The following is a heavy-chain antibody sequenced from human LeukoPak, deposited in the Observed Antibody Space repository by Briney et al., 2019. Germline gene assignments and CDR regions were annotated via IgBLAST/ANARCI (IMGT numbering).Heavy chain of an antibody. J-gene: IGHJ3*02. CDR3: ARRGYDSSGSPSAFDI. CDR1: GYTFTSYY. CDR2: INPSGGST. Sequence: ASVKVSCKASGYTFTSYYMHWVRQAPGQGLEWMGIINPSGGSTSYAQKFQGRVTMSRDTSTSTVYMELSSLRSEDTAVYYCARRGYDSSGSPSAFDIWGQGTMVTVSS. V-gene: IGHV1-46*01. D-gene: IGHD3-22*01.